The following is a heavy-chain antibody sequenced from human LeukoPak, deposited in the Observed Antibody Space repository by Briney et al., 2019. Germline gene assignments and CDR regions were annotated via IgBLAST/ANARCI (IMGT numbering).Heavy chain of an antibody. J-gene: IGHJ4*02. CDR2: IYYSGST. D-gene: IGHD3-10*01. V-gene: IGHV4-39*01. CDR1: GGSISSYY. Sequence: SETLSLTCTVSGGSISSYYWGWIRQPPGKGLEWIGSIYYSGSTYYNPSLKSRVTISVDTSKNQFSLKLSSVTAADTAVYYCARQKVTMVRGVPYYFDYWGQGTLVTVSS. CDR3: ARQKVTMVRGVPYYFDY.